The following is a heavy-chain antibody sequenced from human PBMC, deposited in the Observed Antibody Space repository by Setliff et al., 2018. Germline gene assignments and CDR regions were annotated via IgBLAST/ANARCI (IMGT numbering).Heavy chain of an antibody. CDR3: ATGLPYYDSSGYYLFDY. V-gene: IGHV1-24*01. D-gene: IGHD3-22*01. CDR2: FDPEDGET. Sequence: ASVKVSCKVSGYTLTELSMHWVRQAPGKGLVWMGGFDPEDGETIYAQKFQGRVTMTEETSTDTAYMELSILRSEDTAVYYFATGLPYYDSSGYYLFDYWGQGTLVTVSS. CDR1: GYTLTELS. J-gene: IGHJ4*02.